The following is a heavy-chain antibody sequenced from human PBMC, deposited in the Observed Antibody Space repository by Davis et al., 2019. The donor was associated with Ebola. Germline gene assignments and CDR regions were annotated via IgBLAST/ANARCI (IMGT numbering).Heavy chain of an antibody. CDR1: GGSISSYY. D-gene: IGHD2-15*01. CDR2: IYYSGST. V-gene: IGHV4-59*01. J-gene: IGHJ6*02. CDR3: ARGVAATRYYYYYGMDV. Sequence: MPGGSLRLSCTVSGGSISSYYWSWIRQPPGKGLEWIGYIYYSGSTNYNPSLKSRVTISVDTSKNQFSLKLSSVTAADTAVYYCARGVAATRYYYYYGMDVWGQGTTVTVSS.